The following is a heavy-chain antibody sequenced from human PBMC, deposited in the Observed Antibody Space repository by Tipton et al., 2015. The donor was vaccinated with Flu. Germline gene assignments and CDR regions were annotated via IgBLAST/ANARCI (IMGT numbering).Heavy chain of an antibody. CDR3: AKDIKLLVGLYYYYYGMDV. CDR1: GFTFDDYA. V-gene: IGHV3-9*01. J-gene: IGHJ6*02. D-gene: IGHD2-15*01. Sequence: SLRLSCAASGFTFDDYAMHWVRQAPGKGLEWVSGISWNSGSIGYADSVKGRFTISRDNAKNSLYLQMNSLRAEDTALYYCAKDIKLLVGLYYYYYGMDVWGQGTTVTVSS. CDR2: ISWNSGSI.